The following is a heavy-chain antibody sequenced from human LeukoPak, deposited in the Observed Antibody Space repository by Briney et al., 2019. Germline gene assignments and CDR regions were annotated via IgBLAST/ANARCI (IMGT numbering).Heavy chain of an antibody. D-gene: IGHD3-3*01. CDR1: GGSISSYY. CDR2: MYTSGST. CDR3: ARDHLANLASRLFDP. Sequence: SETLSLTCTVSGGSISSYYWSWIRQPAGKGLEWIGRMYTSGSTNYNPSLKSRATMSVDTSKNQFSLKLSSVTAADTAVYYCARDHLANLASRLFDPWGQGTLVTVSS. J-gene: IGHJ5*02. V-gene: IGHV4-4*07.